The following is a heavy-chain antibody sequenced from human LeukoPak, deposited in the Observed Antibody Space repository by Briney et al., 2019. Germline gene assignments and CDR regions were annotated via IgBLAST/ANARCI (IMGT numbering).Heavy chain of an antibody. V-gene: IGHV3-48*04. CDR1: GFTFSSYN. D-gene: IGHD2-15*01. Sequence: PGGSPRLSCVASGFTFSSYNMNSVRQAPGKGLEWLSYISSSGSVRHYADSVKGRFTISRDNAKSSLSLQMNSLRVEDTAVYYCARDFLEDTQWGQGTLVTVSS. J-gene: IGHJ4*02. CDR3: ARDFLEDTQ. CDR2: ISSSGSVR.